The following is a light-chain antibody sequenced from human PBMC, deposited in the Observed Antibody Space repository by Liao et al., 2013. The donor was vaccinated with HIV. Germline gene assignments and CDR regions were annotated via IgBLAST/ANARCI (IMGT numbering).Light chain of an antibody. CDR3: QVWHSYYNIV. J-gene: IGLJ3*02. Sequence: SYELTQPPSVSVSPGEPASITCSGDQLGDRYVSWYQQRPGQSPVLIMFQNVKRPSGIPERFSGSNSGNTATLSISRVEVGDEADYYCQVWHSYYNIVFGGGTRLAVL. CDR2: QNV. CDR1: QLGDRY. V-gene: IGLV3-1*01.